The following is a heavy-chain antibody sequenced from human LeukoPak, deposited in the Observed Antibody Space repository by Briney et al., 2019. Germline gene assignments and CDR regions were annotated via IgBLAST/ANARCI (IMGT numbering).Heavy chain of an antibody. J-gene: IGHJ4*02. CDR1: GFTFSSYE. Sequence: GGSLRLSCAASGFTFSSYEMNWVRQAPGKGLERVSYISSSGSTIYYADSVKGRFTISRDNAKNSLYLQMNSLRAEDTAVYYCAREGVTMIAFDYWGQGTLVTVSS. CDR2: ISSSGSTI. D-gene: IGHD3-22*01. CDR3: AREGVTMIAFDY. V-gene: IGHV3-48*03.